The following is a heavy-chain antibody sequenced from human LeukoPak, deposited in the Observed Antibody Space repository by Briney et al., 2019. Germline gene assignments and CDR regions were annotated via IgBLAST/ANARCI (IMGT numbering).Heavy chain of an antibody. J-gene: IGHJ4*02. CDR2: ITEDGRNN. V-gene: IGHV3-7*04. Sequence: GVSVRLSCAASGFTFSRSWMSWVRQAPGKGLEWVAKITEDGRNNYYVDSVKGRFTISRDNAKNTLYLQMNSLRGEDTAVYYCARDRGYATFDFWGQGTLVTVSS. CDR1: GFTFSRSW. CDR3: ARDRGYATFDF. D-gene: IGHD5-12*01.